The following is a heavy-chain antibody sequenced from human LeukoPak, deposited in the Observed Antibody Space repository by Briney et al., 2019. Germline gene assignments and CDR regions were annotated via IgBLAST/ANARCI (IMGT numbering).Heavy chain of an antibody. CDR2: INHSGST. CDR1: GGSFSGYY. V-gene: IGHV4-34*01. CDR3: ARLQTDAFDI. J-gene: IGHJ3*02. D-gene: IGHD4-11*01. Sequence: SETLSLTCAVYGGSFSGYYWSWIRQPPGKGLEWIGEINHSGSTNYNPSLKSRVTISVDTSKNQFSLKLSSVTAADTAVYYCARLQTDAFDIWGQGTMVTVSS.